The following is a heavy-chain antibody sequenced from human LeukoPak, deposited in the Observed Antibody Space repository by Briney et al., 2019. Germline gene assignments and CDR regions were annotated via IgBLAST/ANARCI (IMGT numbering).Heavy chain of an antibody. CDR1: GYRFTSYW. V-gene: IGHV5-51*01. CDR3: ARDGYSYVFDY. J-gene: IGHJ4*02. Sequence: GEXXKXSFKGSGYRFTSYWIGWVRPMPGKGLEWMGIIYPGDSDTRYSPSFQGQVTISADKSISTAYLQWSSLKASDTAMYYCARDGYSYVFDYWGQGTLVTVSS. CDR2: IYPGDSDT. D-gene: IGHD5-18*01.